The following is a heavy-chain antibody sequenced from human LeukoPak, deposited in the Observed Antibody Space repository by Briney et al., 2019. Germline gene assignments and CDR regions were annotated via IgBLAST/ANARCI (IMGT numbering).Heavy chain of an antibody. Sequence: GGSLRLSCAASGFTFSSYATSWVRQAPGKGLEWVSAISGSVGSTYYADSVKGRFTISRDNSKNTLYLQMNSLRAEDAAVYYCAFSYGSGSYCRFWGQGTLVTVSS. D-gene: IGHD3-10*01. CDR2: ISGSVGST. CDR1: GFTFSSYA. V-gene: IGHV3-23*01. J-gene: IGHJ4*02. CDR3: AFSYGSGSYCRF.